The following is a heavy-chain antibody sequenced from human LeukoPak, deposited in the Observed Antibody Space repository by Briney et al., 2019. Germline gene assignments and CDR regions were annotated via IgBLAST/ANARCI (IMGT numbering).Heavy chain of an antibody. CDR1: GFTFHHYA. J-gene: IGHJ4*02. CDR2: ISWNSAYI. CDR3: AKDKAPLYSGYDWDLDF. D-gene: IGHD5-12*01. Sequence: GRSLRLSCAASGFTFHHYAIHWIRQVPGKGLEWVSGISWNSAYIGYADSVKGRFTISRDNAKNSVYLQMNSLRAEDTALYYCAKDKAPLYSGYDWDLDFWGQGTMVTVSS. V-gene: IGHV3-9*01.